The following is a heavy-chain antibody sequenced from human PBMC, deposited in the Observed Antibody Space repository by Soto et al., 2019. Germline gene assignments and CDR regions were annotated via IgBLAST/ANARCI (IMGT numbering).Heavy chain of an antibody. Sequence: GASVKVSCKASGGTFSSYAISWVRQAPGQGLEWMGGIIPIFGTANYAQKFQGRVTITADESTSTAYMELSSLRSEDTAVYYCASTGDTAMVLIYYYYYGTDVWGQGTTVTVSS. D-gene: IGHD5-18*01. J-gene: IGHJ6*02. CDR2: IIPIFGTA. CDR1: GGTFSSYA. V-gene: IGHV1-69*13. CDR3: ASTGDTAMVLIYYYYYGTDV.